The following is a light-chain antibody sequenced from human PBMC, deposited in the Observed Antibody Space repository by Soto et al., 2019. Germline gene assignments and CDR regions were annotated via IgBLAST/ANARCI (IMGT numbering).Light chain of an antibody. CDR3: QQYSSYPYT. CDR1: QSINNW. Sequence: DIQMTQSPSTLSASVGDRVTITCRASQSINNWLAWYQQRPGKAPKLLIYKASSLETGVPSRVSGSGSGTEFTLPISSLQPEDFATYYCQQYSSYPYTFGQGTKLEIK. V-gene: IGKV1-5*03. J-gene: IGKJ2*01. CDR2: KAS.